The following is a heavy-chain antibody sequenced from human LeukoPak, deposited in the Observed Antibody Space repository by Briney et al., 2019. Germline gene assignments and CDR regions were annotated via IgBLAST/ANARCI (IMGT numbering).Heavy chain of an antibody. V-gene: IGHV3-23*01. D-gene: IGHD6-6*01. CDR1: RFTFSSYA. J-gene: IGHJ4*02. Sequence: GGSLRLSCAASRFTFSSYAMSGGRQAPGKGLEWASAISGSGGSTYYPDSVKGRFTISRDNSKNTLYLQMNSLRAEDTAVYYCAKGSSSSEWFDYWGQGTLVTVSS. CDR2: ISGSGGST. CDR3: AKGSSSSEWFDY.